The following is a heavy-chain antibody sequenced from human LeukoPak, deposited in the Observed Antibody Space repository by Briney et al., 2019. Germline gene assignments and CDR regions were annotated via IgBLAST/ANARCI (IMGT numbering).Heavy chain of an antibody. CDR2: IWDDGNNK. Sequence: GGSLRLSCAASGFGFSNHGMHWVRQAPGKRLEWVAVIWDDGNNKRYANSVNGRFTISRDNSENTLYLQMNGLTAEDTAMYYCARDSYQDYYGRFDPWGQGTLVIVSS. CDR3: ARDSYQDYYGRFDP. V-gene: IGHV3-33*01. CDR1: GFGFSNHG. J-gene: IGHJ5*02. D-gene: IGHD3-10*01.